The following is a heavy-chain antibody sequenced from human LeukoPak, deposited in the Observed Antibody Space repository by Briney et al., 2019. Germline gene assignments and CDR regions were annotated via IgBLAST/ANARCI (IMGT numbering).Heavy chain of an antibody. CDR3: ARGLNDIVVVPAAASGDFDY. D-gene: IGHD2-2*01. CDR2: INHSGST. CDR1: GGSFSGYY. J-gene: IGHJ4*02. V-gene: IGHV4-34*01. Sequence: SETLSLTCAVYGGSFSGYYWSWIRQPPGKGPEWIGEINHSGSTNYNPSLKSRVTISVDTSKNQFSLKLSSVTAADTAVYYCARGLNDIVVVPAAASGDFDYWGQGTLVTVSS.